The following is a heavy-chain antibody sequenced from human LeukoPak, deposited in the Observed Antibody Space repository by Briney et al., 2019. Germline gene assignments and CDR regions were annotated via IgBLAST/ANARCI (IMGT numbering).Heavy chain of an antibody. D-gene: IGHD5-12*01. CDR1: GYSFTSYW. CDR3: ARRPGYSRRGYFDY. V-gene: IGHV5-51*01. CDR2: IYPGDSDT. J-gene: IGHJ4*02. Sequence: GESLKICCVGSGYSFTSYWIGWVRQMPGKGLEWMGIIYPGDSDTRYSPSLQGQVTISVHKSINTAYLQWSSLKASDTAMYYCARRPGYSRRGYFDYWGQGTLVIVSS.